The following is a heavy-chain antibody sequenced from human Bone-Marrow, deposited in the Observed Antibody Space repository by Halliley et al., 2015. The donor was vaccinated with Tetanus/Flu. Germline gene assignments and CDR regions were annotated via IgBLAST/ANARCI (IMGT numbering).Heavy chain of an antibody. Sequence: TLSLTCTVSGASINSGDYYWNWIRQHPGKGLEWIGHIYYTGSIYYNPSLKSRVAISLDTSRNQFSLKLSFVTAADTAVYYCARDRFYCGDTTCDTDWFAPWGQGTLVTASP. CDR1: GASINSGDYY. CDR2: IYYTGSI. J-gene: IGHJ5*02. V-gene: IGHV4-31*03. CDR3: ARDRFYCGDTTCDTDWFAP. D-gene: IGHD2-21*01.